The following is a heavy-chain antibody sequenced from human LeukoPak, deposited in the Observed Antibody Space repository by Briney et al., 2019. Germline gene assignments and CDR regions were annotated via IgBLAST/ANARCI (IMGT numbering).Heavy chain of an antibody. CDR2: ISWNSGSI. Sequence: PGGSLRLSCAASGFTFDDYAMHWVRQAPGKGLEWVSGISWNSGSIGYADSVKGRFTISGDNAKNSLYLQMNSLRAEDTALYYCAKADEASIVGAIGYWGQGTLVTVSS. CDR3: AKADEASIVGAIGY. J-gene: IGHJ4*02. D-gene: IGHD1-26*01. V-gene: IGHV3-9*01. CDR1: GFTFDDYA.